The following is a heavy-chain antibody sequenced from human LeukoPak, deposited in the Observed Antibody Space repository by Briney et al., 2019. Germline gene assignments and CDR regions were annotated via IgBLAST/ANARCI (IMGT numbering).Heavy chain of an antibody. Sequence: GGSLRLSCAASGFTVSSNYMSWVRQAPGRGLEWVSVIYSGGSTYYADSVKGRFTISRDNSKNTLYLQMSSLRAEDTAVYYCASYSGYDEHYYYYMDVWGKGTTVTISS. CDR2: IYSGGST. CDR1: GFTVSSNY. D-gene: IGHD5-12*01. V-gene: IGHV3-66*01. CDR3: ASYSGYDEHYYYYMDV. J-gene: IGHJ6*03.